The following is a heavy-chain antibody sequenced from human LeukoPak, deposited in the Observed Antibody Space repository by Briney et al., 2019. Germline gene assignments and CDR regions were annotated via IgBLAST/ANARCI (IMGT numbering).Heavy chain of an antibody. Sequence: SETLSLTCTVSGGSISSYYWSWIRQPPGKGLEWIGYIYYSGSTNYNPSLKSRVTISVDTSKNQFSLKLSSVTAADTAVYYCARFSADGYNYGYYYYYGMDVWGQGTTVTVSS. V-gene: IGHV4-59*01. CDR1: GGSISSYY. J-gene: IGHJ6*02. D-gene: IGHD5-24*01. CDR2: IYYSGST. CDR3: ARFSADGYNYGYYYYYGMDV.